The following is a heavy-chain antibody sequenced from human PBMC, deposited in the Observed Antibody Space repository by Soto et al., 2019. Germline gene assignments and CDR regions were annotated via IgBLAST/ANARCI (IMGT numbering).Heavy chain of an antibody. CDR1: GGSISSSAHY. V-gene: IGHV4-39*01. J-gene: IGHJ3*01. D-gene: IGHD3-22*01. Sequence: SETLSLTCTISGGSISSSAHYWGWIRQPPGKGLEWIGSIYYSGSTYYNPSLKSRVTISADTSKNQFSLKLSSVTAADTAVYYCGRQSYDCTGYHGAFDVWGQGTMVTVSS. CDR3: GRQSYDCTGYHGAFDV. CDR2: IYYSGST.